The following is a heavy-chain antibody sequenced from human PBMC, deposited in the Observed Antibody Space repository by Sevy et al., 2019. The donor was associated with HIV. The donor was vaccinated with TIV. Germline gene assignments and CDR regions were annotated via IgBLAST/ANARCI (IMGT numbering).Heavy chain of an antibody. CDR3: ANMGRGYYFYFEL. CDR1: DASINTINYY. Sequence: SETLSLTCTVSDASINTINYYWGWIRQPPGKGLEWIASIYYSGNTYHNPSLESRVTISVDTSKNQFSLKLSSVTAADTAVYYCANMGRGYYFYFELWGQGTLVTVSS. V-gene: IGHV4-39*01. J-gene: IGHJ4*02. D-gene: IGHD3-3*01. CDR2: IYYSGNT.